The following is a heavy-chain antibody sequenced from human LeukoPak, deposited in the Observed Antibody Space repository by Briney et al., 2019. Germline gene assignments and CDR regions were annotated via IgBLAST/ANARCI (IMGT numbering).Heavy chain of an antibody. Sequence: WASVKVSCKASGYTFSSYGLSWVRQAPGQGLEWMGWHSSYKDKTNYAQKFHDRVTMTTDTSTSTGYMELGSLTSAVTAVYYCASDMKYSSGRPDHWGQGTLVTVSS. V-gene: IGHV1-18*04. CDR1: GYTFSSYG. D-gene: IGHD6-19*01. CDR2: HSSYKDKT. J-gene: IGHJ4*02. CDR3: ASDMKYSSGRPDH.